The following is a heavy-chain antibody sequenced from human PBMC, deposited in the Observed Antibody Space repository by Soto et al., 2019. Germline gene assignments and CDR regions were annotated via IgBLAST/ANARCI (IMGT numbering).Heavy chain of an antibody. CDR1: GGSISSSSYY. J-gene: IGHJ2*01. CDR2: IYYSGST. Sequence: QLQLQESGPGLVKPSETLSLTCTVSGGSISSSSYYWGWIRQPPGKGLEWIGSIYYSGSTYYNPSLKSRVTIYVDTSKNQFSLKLSSVTAADTAVYYCARLEGNYDFWSGYSSYWYFDLWGRGTLVTVSS. V-gene: IGHV4-39*01. CDR3: ARLEGNYDFWSGYSSYWYFDL. D-gene: IGHD3-3*01.